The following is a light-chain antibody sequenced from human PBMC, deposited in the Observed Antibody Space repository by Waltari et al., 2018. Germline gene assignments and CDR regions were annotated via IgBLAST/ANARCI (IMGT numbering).Light chain of an antibody. V-gene: IGKV1-39*01. Sequence: DIQMTQSPSSLSASVGDRVTITCRASQSITNFLNWYQHKPGTAPKLLIYAASSLVSGAPSRISGRRSGTDFTLTITSLQPEDVGNYYCQQTYSRPTFGQGTKVEI. CDR3: QQTYSRPT. J-gene: IGKJ1*01. CDR1: QSITNF. CDR2: AAS.